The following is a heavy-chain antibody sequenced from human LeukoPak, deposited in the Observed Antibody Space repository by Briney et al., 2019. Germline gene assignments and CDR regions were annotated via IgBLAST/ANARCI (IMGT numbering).Heavy chain of an antibody. CDR2: ISNTAYNT. Sequence: PGGSLRLSRGASGFTFSSYAMSWVRQAPGKGLEWVSTISNTAYNTYYADSVKGRFTISRDNSANTVSLQMNSLRAEDTALYYCAKHSGSYFIYYVDSWGQGTQVTVSS. J-gene: IGHJ4*02. D-gene: IGHD1-26*01. CDR3: AKHSGSYFIYYVDS. CDR1: GFTFSSYA. V-gene: IGHV3-23*01.